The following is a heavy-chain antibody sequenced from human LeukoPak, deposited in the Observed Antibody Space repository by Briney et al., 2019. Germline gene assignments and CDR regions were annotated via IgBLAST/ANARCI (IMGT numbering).Heavy chain of an antibody. CDR2: IRSKAYGETA. Sequence: GGSLRLSCAGSGFTFSSYWMHWVRQAPGKGLVWVGFIRSKAYGETADYAASVKGRFTISRDDSKAIAYLQMNSLKTEDTAVYHCTRDRGAYNLYDYWGQGTLVTVFS. CDR3: TRDRGAYNLYDY. V-gene: IGHV3-49*04. CDR1: GFTFSSYW. J-gene: IGHJ4*02. D-gene: IGHD1-1*01.